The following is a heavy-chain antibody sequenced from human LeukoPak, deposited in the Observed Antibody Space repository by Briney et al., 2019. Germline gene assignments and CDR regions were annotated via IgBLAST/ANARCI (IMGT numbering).Heavy chain of an antibody. J-gene: IGHJ4*02. CDR2: IIDSGNSI. CDR3: AKDPIFSGSYGVFDY. Sequence: GSLRLSCAASGFTFSSCAMSWVRQAPGRGLEWVSTIIDSGNSIYYADSAEGRFTISRDNSKNTLYLQMNSLRAGDTAVYYCAKDPIFSGSYGVFDYWGLGTLVTVSS. CDR1: GFTFSSCA. V-gene: IGHV3-23*01. D-gene: IGHD1-26*01.